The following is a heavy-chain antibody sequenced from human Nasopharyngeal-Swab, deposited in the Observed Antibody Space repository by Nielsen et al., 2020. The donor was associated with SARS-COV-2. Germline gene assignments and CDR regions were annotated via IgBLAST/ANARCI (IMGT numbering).Heavy chain of an antibody. CDR2: IYWDDDK. J-gene: IGHJ4*02. V-gene: IGHV2-5*02. D-gene: IGHD2-2*01. CDR1: GFSLDTDGES. Sequence: SGPTLVKPTQTLTLTCSFSGFSLDTDGESVGWIRQPPGKALEWLALIYWDDDKRYSPSLRTRLTITKDTSKNQVVLRMVNMDPVGTGTYFCAHSRSSMTVTPDYWGQGTLVTVSS. CDR3: AHSRSSMTVTPDY.